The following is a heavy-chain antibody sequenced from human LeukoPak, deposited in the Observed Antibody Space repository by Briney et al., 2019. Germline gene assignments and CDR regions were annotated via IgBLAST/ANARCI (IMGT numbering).Heavy chain of an antibody. Sequence: PSETLSLTCAVYGGSFSGYYWSWIRQPPGKGLEWIGEINHSGNTNSSPSLKSRVTMSVDTSKNQFSLKLSSLTAADTAMYYCARREPHGDYGGKIRYYYYMDVWGKGTTITISS. CDR3: ARREPHGDYGGKIRYYYYMDV. J-gene: IGHJ6*03. CDR2: INHSGNT. D-gene: IGHD4-23*01. CDR1: GGSFSGYY. V-gene: IGHV4-34*01.